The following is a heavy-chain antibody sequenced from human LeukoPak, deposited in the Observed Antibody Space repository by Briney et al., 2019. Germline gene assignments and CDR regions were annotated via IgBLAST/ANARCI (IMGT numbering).Heavy chain of an antibody. CDR1: GFSFSNYN. CDR2: ISSSSSTI. CDR3: ARGIAAAPRDPFDI. J-gene: IGHJ3*02. V-gene: IGHV3-48*01. D-gene: IGHD6-13*01. Sequence: GGSLRLSCAASGFSFSNYNMNWVRQAPGQGLEWVSYISSSSSTIYYADSVKGRFTISRDNAKNSLYLQMNSLRAEDTAVYYCARGIAAAPRDPFDIWGQGTMVTVSS.